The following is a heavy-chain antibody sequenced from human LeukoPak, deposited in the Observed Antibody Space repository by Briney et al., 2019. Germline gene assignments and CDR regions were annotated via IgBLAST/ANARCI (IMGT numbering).Heavy chain of an antibody. Sequence: GGSLRLSCAASGFTVSSNYMSWVRQAPGKGLEWVSVIYSGGSTYYADSVKGRFTISRDNSKNTLYLQMNSLRAEDTAVYYCARGGATATRTRGAFVPSFDYWGQGILVTVSS. J-gene: IGHJ4*02. CDR1: GFTVSSNY. D-gene: IGHD5-18*01. CDR2: IYSGGST. V-gene: IGHV3-53*01. CDR3: ARGGATATRTRGAFVPSFDY.